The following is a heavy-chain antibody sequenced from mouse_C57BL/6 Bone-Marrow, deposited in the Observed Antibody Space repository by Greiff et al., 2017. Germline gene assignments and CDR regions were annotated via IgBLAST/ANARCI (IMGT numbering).Heavy chain of an antibody. CDR3: ARGLWLRPYYFDY. V-gene: IGHV1-64*01. D-gene: IGHD2-2*01. J-gene: IGHJ2*01. CDR2: IHPNSGST. CDR1: GYTFTSYW. Sequence: QVQLQQPGAELVKPGASVKLSCKASGYTFTSYWMHWVKQRPGQGLEWIGMIHPNSGSTNYNEKFKSKATLTVDKSSRTAYMQLSSLTSEDSAVYYCARGLWLRPYYFDYWGQGTTLTVSS.